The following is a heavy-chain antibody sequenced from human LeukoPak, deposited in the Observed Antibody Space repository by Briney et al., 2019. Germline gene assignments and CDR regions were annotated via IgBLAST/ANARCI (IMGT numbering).Heavy chain of an antibody. CDR1: GYTFTSYD. D-gene: IGHD3-10*01. Sequence: ASVKVSCKASGYTFTSYDINWVRQATGQGLEWMGWMNPNSGNTGYAQKFRGRVTMTRNTSISTAYMELSSLRSEDTAVYYCARGIWFGELNWFDPWGQGTLITVSS. CDR2: MNPNSGNT. J-gene: IGHJ5*02. CDR3: ARGIWFGELNWFDP. V-gene: IGHV1-8*01.